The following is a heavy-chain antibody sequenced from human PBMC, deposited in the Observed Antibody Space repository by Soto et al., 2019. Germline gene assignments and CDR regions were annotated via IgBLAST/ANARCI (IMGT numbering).Heavy chain of an antibody. V-gene: IGHV4-34*01. CDR2: INHSGST. Sequence: QVQLQQWGAGLLKPSETLSLTCAVYGGSFSGYYWSWIRQPPGKGLEWIGEINHSGSTNYNPSLKSRVTISVDTSKNQFSLKLSSVTAADTAVYYCARGSIPLLERAGGYNWFDPWGQGTLVTVSS. D-gene: IGHD1-1*01. J-gene: IGHJ5*02. CDR3: ARGSIPLLERAGGYNWFDP. CDR1: GGSFSGYY.